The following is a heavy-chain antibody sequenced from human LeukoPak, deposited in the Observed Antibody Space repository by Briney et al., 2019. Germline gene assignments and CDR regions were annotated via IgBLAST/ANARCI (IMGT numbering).Heavy chain of an antibody. J-gene: IGHJ4*02. CDR1: GFTFSSYS. Sequence: GGSLRLSCAASGFTFSSYSMNWVRQAPGKGLEWVSYISSSSSTIYYADSVKGRFTISRDNAKNSLYLQMNSLRAEDTAVYYCARDLAGYSYGWYFDYWGQGTLVTVSS. CDR3: ARDLAGYSYGWYFDY. V-gene: IGHV3-48*04. D-gene: IGHD5-18*01. CDR2: ISSSSSTI.